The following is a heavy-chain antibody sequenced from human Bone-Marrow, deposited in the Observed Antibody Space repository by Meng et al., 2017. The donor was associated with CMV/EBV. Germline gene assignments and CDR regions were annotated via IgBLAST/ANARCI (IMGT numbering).Heavy chain of an antibody. J-gene: IGHJ4*02. CDR1: GGSISSGDYY. CDR2: IYYSGST. V-gene: IGHV4-30-4*08. Sequence: VQLQESRPGLVKPSRTLSLTCTVSGGSISSGDYYWSWIRQPPGKGLEWIGYIYYSGSTYYNPSLKSRVTISVDTSKNQFSLKLSSVTAADTAXYYCASMLTGDPLRDYWGQGTLVTVSS. CDR3: ASMLTGDPLRDY. D-gene: IGHD7-27*01.